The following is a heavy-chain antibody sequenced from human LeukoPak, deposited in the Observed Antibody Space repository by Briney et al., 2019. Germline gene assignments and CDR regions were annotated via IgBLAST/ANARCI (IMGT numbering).Heavy chain of an antibody. J-gene: IGHJ4*02. CDR3: ARGTNTYDFDY. V-gene: IGHV1-2*03. Sequence: LGASVKVSCKASGYTFSGYYMHWVRQAPGQGLEWMGWINPNRGATNYAQKFQGRVTMTRDTSISTAYMEASRLRSDDTAVFYCARGTNTYDFDYWGQGTQVTVSS. CDR1: GYTFSGYY. CDR2: INPNRGAT. D-gene: IGHD3-22*01.